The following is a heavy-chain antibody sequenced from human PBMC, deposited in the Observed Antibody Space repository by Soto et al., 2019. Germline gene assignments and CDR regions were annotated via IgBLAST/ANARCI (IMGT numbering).Heavy chain of an antibody. J-gene: IGHJ5*02. D-gene: IGHD2-15*01. CDR1: GGSISSGDYY. CDR3: ARVTSGYSNWFDP. Sequence: KTSETLSLTCTVSGGSISSGDYYWSWIRQPPGKCLEWIGYIYYSGSTYYNPSLKSRVTIXXXTXXXXXSLXLXXVTXADTAVYYCARVTSGYSNWFDPWGQGTLVTVSS. CDR2: IYYSGST. V-gene: IGHV4-30-4*02.